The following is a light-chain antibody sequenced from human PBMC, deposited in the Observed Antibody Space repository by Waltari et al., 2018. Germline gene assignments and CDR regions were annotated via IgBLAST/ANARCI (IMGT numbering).Light chain of an antibody. CDR1: SSDVGGYDF. CDR3: SSSTSTDFYV. CDR2: DAS. V-gene: IGLV2-14*03. J-gene: IGLJ1*01. Sequence: QSALPQPASVSGSPGPSITISFTGTSSDVGGYDFVYWYQQDPGTAPKLMIYDASNLPSGVSSRFSGSKSGNTASLTISGLQAEDEADYYCSSSTSTDFYVFGSGTKVTVL.